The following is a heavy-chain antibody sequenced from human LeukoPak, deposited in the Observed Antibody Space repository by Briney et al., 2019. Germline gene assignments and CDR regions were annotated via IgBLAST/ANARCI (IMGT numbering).Heavy chain of an antibody. CDR1: GFSFSSYV. J-gene: IGHJ6*02. D-gene: IGHD1-26*01. Sequence: PGGSLRLSCAASGFSFSSYVMHWVRQAPGKGLEWVTLISYDGNDKEYGDSVRGRFTSSRDNSKNTLYLQMNSLRAEDTAVYYCARDPGATLSSAMDAWGQGTAVTVSS. CDR3: ARDPGATLSSAMDA. V-gene: IGHV3-30*03. CDR2: ISYDGNDK.